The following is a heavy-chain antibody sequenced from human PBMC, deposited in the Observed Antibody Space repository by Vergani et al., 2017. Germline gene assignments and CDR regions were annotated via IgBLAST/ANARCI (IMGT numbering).Heavy chain of an antibody. D-gene: IGHD3-22*01. CDR2: VSHSGDT. J-gene: IGHJ4*02. V-gene: IGHV4-38-2*01. CDR1: GDSISSGNN. CDR3: ARRSSSYYFYI. Sequence: QVNLQESGPGLVKPSETLSLTCAVSGDSISSGNNWGWIRQPPGKGLEWISSVSHSGDTYFNPSLKGRVSISIDTSKNYFFLTLSSVTAADTAMYYCARRSSSYYFYIWGQGVLITVSS.